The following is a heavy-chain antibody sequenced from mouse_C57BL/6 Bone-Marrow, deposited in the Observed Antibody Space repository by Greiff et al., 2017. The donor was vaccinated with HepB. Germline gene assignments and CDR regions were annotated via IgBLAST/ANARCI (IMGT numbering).Heavy chain of an antibody. CDR2: IDPENGDT. V-gene: IGHV14-4*01. CDR1: GFNIKDDY. CDR3: TLVYYYGSSNDY. J-gene: IGHJ2*01. D-gene: IGHD1-1*01. Sequence: EVQLQQSGAELVRPGASVKLSCTASGFNIKDDYMHWVKQRPEQGLEWIGWIDPENGDTEYASKFQGKATITADTSSNTAYLQLSSLTSEDTAVYYCTLVYYYGSSNDYWGQGTTLTVSS.